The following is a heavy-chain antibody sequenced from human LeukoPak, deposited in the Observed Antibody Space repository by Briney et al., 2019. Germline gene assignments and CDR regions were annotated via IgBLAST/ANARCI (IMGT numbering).Heavy chain of an antibody. CDR2: MYYSGST. CDR3: ARGAVAYYYFDN. CDR1: GYSISSGYY. D-gene: IGHD6-19*01. Sequence: SETLSLTCTVSGYSISSGYYWSWIRQPPGKGLEWIGYMYYSGSTNYNPSLKSRVTISVDTSKNQFSLKLSSVTAADTAVYYCARGAVAYYYFDNWGQGTLVTVSS. J-gene: IGHJ4*02. V-gene: IGHV4-61*01.